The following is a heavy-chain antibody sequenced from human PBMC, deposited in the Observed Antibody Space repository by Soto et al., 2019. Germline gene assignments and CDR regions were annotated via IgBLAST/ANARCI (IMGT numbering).Heavy chain of an antibody. Sequence: SETLSLTCTVSGGSISSYYWSWIRQPPGKGLEWIGYIYYSGSTNYNPSLKSRVTISVDTSKNQFSLKLSSVTAADTAVYYCARTAISLGIVYAFDIWGQGTMVTVSS. CDR2: IYYSGST. V-gene: IGHV4-59*01. CDR3: ARTAISLGIVYAFDI. CDR1: GGSISSYY. D-gene: IGHD3-22*01. J-gene: IGHJ3*02.